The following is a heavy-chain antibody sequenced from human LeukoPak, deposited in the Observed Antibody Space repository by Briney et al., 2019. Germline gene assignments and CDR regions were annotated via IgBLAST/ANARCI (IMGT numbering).Heavy chain of an antibody. Sequence: GGSLRLSCSASGFTFSTYSMNWVRQAPGKGLEWVSYISSSSSTIHYADSVKGRFTISRDNAKNSLYLQMNSLRAEDTAVYYCARGPGTTEFDYWGQGTLVTVSS. CDR1: GFTFSTYS. V-gene: IGHV3-48*04. CDR3: ARGPGTTEFDY. D-gene: IGHD1-1*01. CDR2: ISSSSSTI. J-gene: IGHJ4*02.